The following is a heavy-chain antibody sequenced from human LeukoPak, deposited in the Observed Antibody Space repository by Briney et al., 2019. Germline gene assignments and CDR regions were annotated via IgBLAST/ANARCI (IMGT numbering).Heavy chain of an antibody. V-gene: IGHV4-59*01. D-gene: IGHD3-10*01. CDR1: GFTFSKAW. J-gene: IGHJ6*04. CDR3: ARAAMVRGVILGYYGMDV. Sequence: GSLRLSCAASGFTFSKAWMSWVRQAPGKGLEWIGYIYYSGSTNYNPTLKSRVTISVDTSKNQFSLKLSSVTAADTAVYYCARAAMVRGVILGYYGMDVWGKGTTVTVSS. CDR2: IYYSGST.